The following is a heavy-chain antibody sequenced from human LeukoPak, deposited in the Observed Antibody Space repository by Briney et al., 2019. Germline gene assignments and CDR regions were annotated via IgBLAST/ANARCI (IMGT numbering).Heavy chain of an antibody. J-gene: IGHJ4*02. V-gene: IGHV4-34*01. D-gene: IGHD2-15*01. CDR2: INHSGST. CDR1: GGSFSGYY. Sequence: PSETLSLTCAVYGGSFSGYYWSWIRQPPGKGLEWIGEINHSGSTNYNPSLKSRVTISVDTSKNQFSLKLSSVTAADTAVYYCARCRSILAYWGQGTLVTVSS. CDR3: ARCRSILAY.